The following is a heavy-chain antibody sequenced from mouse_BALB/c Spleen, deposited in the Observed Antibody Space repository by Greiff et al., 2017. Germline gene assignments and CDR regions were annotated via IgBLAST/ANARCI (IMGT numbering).Heavy chain of an antibody. Sequence: EVKVVESGGGLVKPGGSLKLSCAASGFTFSSYAMSWVRQTPEKRLEWVASISSGGSTYYPDSVKGRFTIFRDNARNILYLQMSSLRSEDTAMYYCYYGNYVYAMDYWGQGTSVTVSS. D-gene: IGHD2-1*01. V-gene: IGHV5-6-5*01. CDR3: YYGNYVYAMDY. CDR1: GFTFSSYA. CDR2: ISSGGST. J-gene: IGHJ4*01.